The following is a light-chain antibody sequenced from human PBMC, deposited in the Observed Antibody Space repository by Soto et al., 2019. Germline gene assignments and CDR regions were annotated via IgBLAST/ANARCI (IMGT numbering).Light chain of an antibody. Sequence: QSVLTQPASVSGSPGQSITISCTGTSSDVGGYNYVSWYQQHPGKAPKLMIYEVSNRPSGVSNRFSGSKSGNTASLTISGXXXXXXXXYYCSSYTSSSTLVVFGGGTKLTVL. CDR1: SSDVGGYNY. J-gene: IGLJ2*01. CDR2: EVS. V-gene: IGLV2-14*01. CDR3: SSYTSSSTLVV.